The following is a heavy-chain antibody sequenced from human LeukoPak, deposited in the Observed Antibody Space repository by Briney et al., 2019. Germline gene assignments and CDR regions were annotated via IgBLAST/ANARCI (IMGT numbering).Heavy chain of an antibody. J-gene: IGHJ5*02. Sequence: GASVKVSCKASGYTFTSYYMHWVRQAPGQGLEWMGLINPSGGSTSYAQKFQGRVTMTRDTSTSTVYMELSSLRSEDTAVYYCARVYCSSTSCYGRGWFDPWGQGTLVTVSS. CDR1: GYTFTSYY. D-gene: IGHD2-2*01. CDR3: ARVYCSSTSCYGRGWFDP. V-gene: IGHV1-46*03. CDR2: INPSGGST.